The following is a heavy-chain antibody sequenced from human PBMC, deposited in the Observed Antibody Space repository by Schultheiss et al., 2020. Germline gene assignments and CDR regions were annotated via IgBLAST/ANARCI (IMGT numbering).Heavy chain of an antibody. D-gene: IGHD3-9*01. Sequence: ASVKVSCKASGYTFTSYDINWVRQATGQGLEWMGWMNPNSGNTGYAQKFQGRVTMTRNTSISTAYMELSSLRSEDTAVYYCARDLLRYAPDPENWFDPWGQGTLVTVSS. CDR3: ARDLLRYAPDPENWFDP. CDR1: GYTFTSYD. V-gene: IGHV1-8*01. J-gene: IGHJ5*02. CDR2: MNPNSGNT.